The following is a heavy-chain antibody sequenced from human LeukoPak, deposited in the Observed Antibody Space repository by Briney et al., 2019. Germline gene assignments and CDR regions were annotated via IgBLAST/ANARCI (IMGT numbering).Heavy chain of an antibody. CDR2: IWYDGSNK. CDR1: GFTFSSYS. V-gene: IGHV3-33*08. CDR3: ARGRGGSYYEGDAFDI. D-gene: IGHD1-26*01. Sequence: PGGSLRLSCAASGFTFSSYSMNWVRQAPGKGLEWVAVIWYDGSNKYYADSVKGRFTISRDNSKNTLYLQMNSLRAEDTAVYYCARGRGGSYYEGDAFDIWGQGTMVTVSS. J-gene: IGHJ3*02.